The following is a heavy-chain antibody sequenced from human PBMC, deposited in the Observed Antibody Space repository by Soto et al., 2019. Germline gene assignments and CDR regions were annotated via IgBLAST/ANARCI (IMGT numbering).Heavy chain of an antibody. CDR2: INAGNGNK. Sequence: QVQLVQSGAEEKKPGASVKVSCKASGYTFTSYTMHWVRQAPGQRLEWMGWINAGNGNKKYSQTFQGRVTISRDTSASTAYMELSSLRSEDTSVYYCATSYRGYDYHYYYGMDVWGQGTTGTVSS. CDR1: GYTFTSYT. J-gene: IGHJ6*02. V-gene: IGHV1-3*05. CDR3: ATSYRGYDYHYYYGMDV. D-gene: IGHD5-12*01.